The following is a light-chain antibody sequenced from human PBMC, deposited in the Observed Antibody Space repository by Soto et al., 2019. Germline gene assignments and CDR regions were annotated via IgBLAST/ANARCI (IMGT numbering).Light chain of an antibody. Sequence: QSALTQPASVSGSPGKSITISCTGTSSDVGGYNYVSWYQQHPGKAPKLMIYDVNNRPSGVSTRFSGSKSGNTASLTISGLQAEDEADYYCSSHTSSSTLVFGGGTQLTVL. J-gene: IGLJ3*02. V-gene: IGLV2-14*03. CDR2: DVN. CDR3: SSHTSSSTLV. CDR1: SSDVGGYNY.